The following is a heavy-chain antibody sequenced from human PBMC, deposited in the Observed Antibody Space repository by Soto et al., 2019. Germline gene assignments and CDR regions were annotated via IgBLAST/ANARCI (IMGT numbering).Heavy chain of an antibody. CDR1: GFTFSSYA. CDR2: SSGSGGST. D-gene: IGHD4-17*01. CDR3: ALNQSYGDQYSGEYFDY. V-gene: IGHV3-23*01. Sequence: EVQLLESGGGLVQPGGSLRLSCAASGFTFSSYAMSWVRQAPGKGLEWVSASSGSGGSTYYSDSVKGRFTISRDNSKNTLYLQMNRLRDEDTAVYYCALNQSYGDQYSGEYFDYRGQGTLVTGSS. J-gene: IGHJ4*02.